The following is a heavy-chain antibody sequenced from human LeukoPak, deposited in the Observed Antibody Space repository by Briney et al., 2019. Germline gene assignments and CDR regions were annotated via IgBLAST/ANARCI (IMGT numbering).Heavy chain of an antibody. CDR2: ISDSGGRT. CDR1: GFTLSNYG. CDR3: ARAPGDPRGYYFDY. Sequence: GGSLRLSCAASGFTLSNYGMSWVRQAPGKGLEWVAGISDSGGRTKYADSVKGRFTISRDNPKNTLYLQMNSLRAEDTAVYYCARAPGDPRGYYFDYWGQGTLVTVSS. D-gene: IGHD2-21*02. J-gene: IGHJ4*02. V-gene: IGHV3-23*01.